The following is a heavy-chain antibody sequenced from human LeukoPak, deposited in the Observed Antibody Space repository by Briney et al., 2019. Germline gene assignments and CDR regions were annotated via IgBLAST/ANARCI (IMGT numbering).Heavy chain of an antibody. CDR1: GGSVSSADSH. V-gene: IGHV4-31*03. Sequence: PSETLSLTCTVSGGSVSSADSHWGWLRQYPGKPLEWIGYISHTGDTSYSPSLKSRVMISRDSSTNQFSLTLTSVTAADTAIYYCVRAVTGTSLYDYWGQGTLVTVSS. J-gene: IGHJ4*02. CDR3: VRAVTGTSLYDY. D-gene: IGHD1-7*01. CDR2: ISHTGDT.